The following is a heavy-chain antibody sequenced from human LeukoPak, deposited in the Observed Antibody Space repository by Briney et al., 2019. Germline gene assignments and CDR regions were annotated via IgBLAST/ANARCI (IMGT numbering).Heavy chain of an antibody. D-gene: IGHD1-14*01. V-gene: IGHV4-4*07. CDR2: IYTSGST. Sequence: SETLSLTCTVSGGSFSNYYWSWIRQPAGKGLEWIGRIYTSGSTNYNPSVKSRVTMSVDTSNNQFSLKLTSVTAADTAVYYCARQPPQYYGMAVWGQGTTVTVSS. J-gene: IGHJ6*02. CDR1: GGSFSNYY. CDR3: ARQPPQYYGMAV.